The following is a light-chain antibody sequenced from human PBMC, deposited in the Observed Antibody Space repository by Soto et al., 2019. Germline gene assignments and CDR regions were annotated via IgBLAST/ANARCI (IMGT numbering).Light chain of an antibody. CDR1: QSVSSN. CDR3: QQYNNWPLP. V-gene: IGKV3-15*01. CDR2: GAS. J-gene: IGKJ4*01. Sequence: EIMMTQSPATLSVSPRARAPLSCRASQSVSSNLAWYQQNPGQAPRLLIYGASTRATGIPARFSGSGSGTEFTLTISSLQSEDCAVYYCQQYNNWPLPFGGGTKVDIK.